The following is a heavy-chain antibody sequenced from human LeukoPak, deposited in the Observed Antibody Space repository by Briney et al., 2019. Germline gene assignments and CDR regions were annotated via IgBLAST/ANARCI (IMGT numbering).Heavy chain of an antibody. CDR3: ARGVYYYGSVYYFDY. CDR2: IYYSGST. D-gene: IGHD3-10*01. V-gene: IGHV4-59*01. Sequence: SETLSLTCTVSGGSISSYYWSWIRQPPGKGLEWIGYIYYSGSTNYNPSLKSRVTISVDTSKNQFSLKLSSVTAADTAVYYCARGVYYYGSVYYFDYWGQGTLVTVSS. J-gene: IGHJ4*02. CDR1: GGSISSYY.